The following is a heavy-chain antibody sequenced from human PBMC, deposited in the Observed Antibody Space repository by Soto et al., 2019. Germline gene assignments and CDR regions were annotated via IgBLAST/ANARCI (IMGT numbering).Heavy chain of an antibody. V-gene: IGHV5-51*01. D-gene: IGHD3-22*01. CDR1: GYNFNKYW. CDR3: TRRGDSGGYMDY. J-gene: IGHJ4*02. Sequence: GESLKISCKASGYNFNKYWIGWVRQMPEKGLEWMGIIYPGDSDTRYSPSFQGHVTISADKSVNTAYLQWSSLEAADTAMYYCTRRGDSGGYMDYWGQGILVTVSS. CDR2: IYPGDSDT.